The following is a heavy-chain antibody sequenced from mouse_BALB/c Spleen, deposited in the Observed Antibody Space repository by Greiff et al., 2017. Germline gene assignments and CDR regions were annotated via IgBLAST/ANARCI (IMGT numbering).Heavy chain of an antibody. CDR1: GYTFTSYW. D-gene: IGHD2-1*01. CDR2: IYPGDGDT. Sequence: QVQLQQSGAELARPGASVKLSCKASGYTFTSYWMQWVKQRPGQGLEWIGAIYPGDGDTRYTQKFKGKATLTADKSSSTAYMQLSSLASEDSAVYYCARGGNYGYYAMDYWGQGTSVTVSS. J-gene: IGHJ4*01. V-gene: IGHV1-87*01. CDR3: ARGGNYGYYAMDY.